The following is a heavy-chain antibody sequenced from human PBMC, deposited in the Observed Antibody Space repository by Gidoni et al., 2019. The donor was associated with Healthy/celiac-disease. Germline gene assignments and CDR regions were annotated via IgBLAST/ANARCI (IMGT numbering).Heavy chain of an antibody. V-gene: IGHV3-73*01. Sequence: EVQLVESGGGLVQHGGSLKLPCAASEFTSSGSPMNWVRQASGKGLEWGGRIRAKANNYATAYAASVKGRFIISRDDSKNTAYLQMNSLKTEDTAVYYCTGSGWLTDFDFWGQGTLVTVSS. CDR1: EFTSSGSP. CDR2: IRAKANNYAT. J-gene: IGHJ4*02. D-gene: IGHD6-19*01. CDR3: TGSGWLTDFDF.